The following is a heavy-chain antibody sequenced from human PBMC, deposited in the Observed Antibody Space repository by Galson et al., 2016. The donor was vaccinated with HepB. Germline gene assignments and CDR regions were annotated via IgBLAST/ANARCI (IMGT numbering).Heavy chain of an antibody. D-gene: IGHD2-21*02. J-gene: IGHJ5*01. V-gene: IGHV1-18*04. CDR3: ARSGDGNWFES. CDR1: GYTFTSYG. CDR2: ISAYNAYR. Sequence: SVKVSCKASGYTFTSYGIGWVRQAPGQGLEWMGWISAYNAYRDYPQKLQSRVTMTKDTSTSTAYMELSSLRSDDTAVYYCARSGDGNWFESWGQGTLVTVSS.